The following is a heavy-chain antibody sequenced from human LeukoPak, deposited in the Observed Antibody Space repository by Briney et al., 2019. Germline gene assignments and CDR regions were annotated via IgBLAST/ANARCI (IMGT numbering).Heavy chain of an antibody. CDR3: VKEILVTTSPFDY. D-gene: IGHD4-17*01. J-gene: IGHJ4*02. Sequence: GWSLRLSCSASGFAFSAYAMHWVRQAPGKGLEYIAAINSNGYSTYYIDSVRGRFTLSRDNSKNTVYLQMSSLRAGDTAVYYCVKEILVTTSPFDYWGQGTLVTVSS. CDR2: INSNGYST. CDR1: GFAFSAYA. V-gene: IGHV3-64D*06.